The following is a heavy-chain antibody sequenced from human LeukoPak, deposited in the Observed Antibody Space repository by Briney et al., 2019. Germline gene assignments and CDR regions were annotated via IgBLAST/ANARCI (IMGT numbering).Heavy chain of an antibody. J-gene: IGHJ5*02. Sequence: PGGSLRLSCAASGFPFSSYGMHWVRQAPGKGLEWVAVIWYDGSYKYYADSVKGRFTISRDNSKNTVYLQMNSLRAEDTAVYYCARDLGTGYYQAWFDPWGQGTLVTVSS. CDR3: ARDLGTGYYQAWFDP. CDR2: IWYDGSYK. V-gene: IGHV3-33*01. CDR1: GFPFSSYG. D-gene: IGHD3/OR15-3a*01.